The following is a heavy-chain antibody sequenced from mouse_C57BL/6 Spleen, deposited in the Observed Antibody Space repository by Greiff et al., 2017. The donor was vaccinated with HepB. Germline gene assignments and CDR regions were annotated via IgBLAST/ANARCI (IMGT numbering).Heavy chain of an antibody. CDR1: GYTFTSYW. CDR2: IDPSDSYT. CDR3: AKRYVDV. J-gene: IGHJ1*03. V-gene: IGHV1-69*01. Sequence: VQLQQPGAELVMPGASVKLSCKASGYTFTSYWMHWVKQRPGQGLEWIGEIDPSDSYTNYNQKFKGKSTLTVDKSSSTAYMQLSSLTSEDSAVYYCAKRYVDVWGTGTTVTVSS.